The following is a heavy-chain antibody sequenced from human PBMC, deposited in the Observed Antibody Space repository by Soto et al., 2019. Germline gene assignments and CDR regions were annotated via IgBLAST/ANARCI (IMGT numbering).Heavy chain of an antibody. J-gene: IGHJ4*02. D-gene: IGHD5-12*01. Sequence: SETLSLTCAVYGGSFSGYYWSWIRQPPGKGLEWIGEINHSGSTNYNPSLKSRVTISVDTSKNQFSLKLSSVTAADTAVYYCARSRLKWLRSPYFDYWGQGTLVTVSS. CDR2: INHSGST. V-gene: IGHV4-34*01. CDR3: ARSRLKWLRSPYFDY. CDR1: GGSFSGYY.